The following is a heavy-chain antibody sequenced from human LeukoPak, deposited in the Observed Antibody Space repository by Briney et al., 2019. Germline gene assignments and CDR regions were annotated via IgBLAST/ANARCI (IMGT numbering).Heavy chain of an antibody. V-gene: IGHV1-2*02. J-gene: IGHJ5*02. CDR3: ARTTPYYGDYVWFDP. D-gene: IGHD4-17*01. Sequence: GASVKVSCKASGYTFTGYYMHWVRQAPGQGLEWMGWINPNSGGTNYAQKFQGRVTMTRDTSISTAYMELSRLRSDDTAVYYCARTTPYYGDYVWFDPWGQGTLVTVSS. CDR2: INPNSGGT. CDR1: GYTFTGYY.